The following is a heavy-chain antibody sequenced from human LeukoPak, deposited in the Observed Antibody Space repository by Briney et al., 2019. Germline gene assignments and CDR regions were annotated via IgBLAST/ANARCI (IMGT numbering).Heavy chain of an antibody. CDR1: GDSVSSKSAA. CDR2: TYLRSSWIY. V-gene: IGHV6-1*01. Sequence: SQTLSLTCAISGDSVSSKSAAWNWIRQSPSRGLEWLGRTYLRSSWIYEYALSVRSRINLSPDTSKNQFSLQLNSVNAEDTAVYFCARAPDGLLHGRAFDIWGQGILVTVSS. CDR3: ARAPDGLLHGRAFDI. D-gene: IGHD1-14*01. J-gene: IGHJ3*02.